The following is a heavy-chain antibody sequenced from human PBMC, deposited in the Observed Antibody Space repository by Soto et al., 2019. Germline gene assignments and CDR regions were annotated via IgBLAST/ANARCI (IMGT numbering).Heavy chain of an antibody. V-gene: IGHV4-31*03. Sequence: QVQLQESGPGLVKPSQTLSLTCTVSGGSISSGGYYWSWIRQHPGKGLEWIGYIYYSGSTYYNPSLKSRVTISVDTSKNQFSLKLSSVTAADTAVYYCARDYGDVLPRIFAFDIWGQGTMVTVSS. CDR1: GGSISSGGYY. D-gene: IGHD3-10*01. J-gene: IGHJ3*02. CDR3: ARDYGDVLPRIFAFDI. CDR2: IYYSGST.